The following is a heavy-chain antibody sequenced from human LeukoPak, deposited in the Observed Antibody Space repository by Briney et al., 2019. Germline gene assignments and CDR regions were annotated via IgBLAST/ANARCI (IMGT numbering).Heavy chain of an antibody. CDR1: GFTFSSYG. V-gene: IGHV3-30*18. CDR3: TKDYYNSNAFDI. D-gene: IGHD3-22*01. CDR2: ISYDGSNK. Sequence: GGSLRLSCAASGFTFSSYGMHWVRQAPGKGLEWVAVISYDGSNKYYADSVKGRFTISRDNSKNTLYLQMNSLRAEDTAVYYCTKDYYNSNAFDIWGQGTMVTVSS. J-gene: IGHJ3*02.